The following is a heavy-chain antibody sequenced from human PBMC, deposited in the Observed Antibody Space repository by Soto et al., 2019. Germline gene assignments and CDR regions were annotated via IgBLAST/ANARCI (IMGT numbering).Heavy chain of an antibody. CDR3: ARDTETLGPRANDALDI. CDR1: GYTFSAYT. J-gene: IGHJ3*02. Sequence: QAQLVQSGAEMKKPGASVKVSCKATGYTFSAYTMNWVRQAPGQRLEWMGWINAGSGNTKYSQNFQGRVSLTSDTSASTVYMELTGLTSEDTAVYYCARDTETLGPRANDALDIWGQGTMVTVSS. V-gene: IGHV1-3*01. D-gene: IGHD3-3*02. CDR2: INAGSGNT.